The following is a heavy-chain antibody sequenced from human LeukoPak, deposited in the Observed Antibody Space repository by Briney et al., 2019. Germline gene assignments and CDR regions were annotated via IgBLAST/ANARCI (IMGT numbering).Heavy chain of an antibody. CDR1: GGSINNYY. Sequence: SEILSLTCTVSGGSINNYYWTWLRQPPGKGLGWIGYSYYSGSTNYNPSLMSRVTISVDTSKNQFSLKLSSVTAADTAVYYCARVVQDGVNNSFFDLWGRGTLVTVSS. J-gene: IGHJ2*01. V-gene: IGHV4-59*01. D-gene: IGHD4-17*01. CDR3: ARVVQDGVNNSFFDL. CDR2: SYYSGST.